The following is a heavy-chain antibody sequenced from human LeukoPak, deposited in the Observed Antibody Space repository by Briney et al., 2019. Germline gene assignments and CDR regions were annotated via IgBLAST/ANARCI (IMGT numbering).Heavy chain of an antibody. Sequence: ASVKVSCKASGYTFSAYHIHWVRQAPGQGLEWMGWINPNSGGTNFAPKFHGRVSMTRDTSLSTAYMELSSLRSDDTAVYYCARDGKIIFDYWGQGTLVTVSS. J-gene: IGHJ4*02. D-gene: IGHD1-1*01. CDR3: ARDGKIIFDY. CDR2: INPNSGGT. CDR1: GYTFSAYH. V-gene: IGHV1-2*02.